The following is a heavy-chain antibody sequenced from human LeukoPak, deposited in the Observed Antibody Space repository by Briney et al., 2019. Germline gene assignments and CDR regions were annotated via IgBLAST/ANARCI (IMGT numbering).Heavy chain of an antibody. D-gene: IGHD3/OR15-3a*01. CDR2: IRKKVNSYTT. V-gene: IGHV3-72*01. CDR3: TRVLLGFWTGSDY. CDR1: GFTSSDHY. J-gene: IGHJ4*02. Sequence: PGGSLRLSCAASGFTSSDHYMDWVRQAPGKGLEWVGRIRKKVNSYTTEYAASVKGRFTISRDDSKNSLYLQMNSLKTEDTALYYCTRVLLGFWTGSDYWGQGTLVTVSS.